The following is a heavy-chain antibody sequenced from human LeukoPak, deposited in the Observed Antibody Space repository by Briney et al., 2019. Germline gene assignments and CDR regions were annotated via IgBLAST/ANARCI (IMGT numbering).Heavy chain of an antibody. CDR2: TRNKANSYTT. CDR1: GFTFSDHY. CDR3: SRVVVRGIIITEYYFDY. Sequence: PGGSLRHSCAASGFTFSDHYMDWVRQAPGKGLEWVGRTRNKANSYTTEYAASVKGRFTISRDDSKNSLYLQMNSLKTEDTAVYYCSRVVVRGIIITEYYFDYWGQGTLVTVSS. J-gene: IGHJ4*02. D-gene: IGHD3-10*01. V-gene: IGHV3-72*01.